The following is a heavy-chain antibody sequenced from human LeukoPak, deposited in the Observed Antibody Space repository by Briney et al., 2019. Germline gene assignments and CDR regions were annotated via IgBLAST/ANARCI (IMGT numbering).Heavy chain of an antibody. CDR1: GYTFTSYG. V-gene: IGHV1-18*01. J-gene: IGHJ4*02. D-gene: IGHD2-15*01. CDR3: ARGGSLGDIVVVVAATSFDD. Sequence: ASVKVSCKASGYTFTSYGISWVRQAPGQGLEWMGWISAYNGNTNYAQKLQGRVTMTTDTSTSTAYMELRSLRSDDTAVYYCARGGSLGDIVVVVAATSFDDCGQGTLVTVSS. CDR2: ISAYNGNT.